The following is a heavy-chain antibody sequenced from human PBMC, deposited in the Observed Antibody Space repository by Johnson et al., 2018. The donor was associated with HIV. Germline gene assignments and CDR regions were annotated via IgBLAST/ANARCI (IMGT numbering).Heavy chain of an antibody. V-gene: IGHV3-30*02. CDR2: IWYDGNNK. CDR1: GFTFSNVW. J-gene: IGHJ3*02. CDR3: VKARGGYWGDDFDI. D-gene: IGHD2-8*02. Sequence: QVQLVESGGGLVKPGGSLRLSCAASGFTFSNVWMSWVRQAPGKGLEWVAVIWYDGNNKYYADSVKGRFTISRDNSKNTLYVEMDSLRAEDTAVYYCVKARGGYWGDDFDIWGQGTMVTVSS.